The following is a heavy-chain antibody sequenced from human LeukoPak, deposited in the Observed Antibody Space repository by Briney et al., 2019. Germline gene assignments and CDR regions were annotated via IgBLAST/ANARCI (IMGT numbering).Heavy chain of an antibody. CDR1: GYTVTGYY. CDR3: ARNPNDSSGYYYGNYFDY. CDR2: INPNRGGT. D-gene: IGHD3-22*01. V-gene: IGHV1-2*02. J-gene: IGHJ4*02. Sequence: ASVKVSCKASGYTVTGYYIHLVRQAPGQGREGMGWINPNRGGTNYAQNFQGRVTMTRDTSISTAYMELSSLRSDDTAVYYCARNPNDSSGYYYGNYFDYWGKGTLVTVSS.